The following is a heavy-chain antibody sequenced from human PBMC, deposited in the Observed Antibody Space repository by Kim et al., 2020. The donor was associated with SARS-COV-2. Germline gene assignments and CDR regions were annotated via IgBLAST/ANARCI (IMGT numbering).Heavy chain of an antibody. CDR3: ARVWAVRGENYYGMDV. Sequence: GGSLRLSCAASGFIVSSNYMSWVRQAPGKGLEWVSVIYSGGSTYYAGSVKGRFTISRDNSKNTLYLQMNSLRAEDTAVYYCARVWAVRGENYYGMDVWGQGTTVTVSS. V-gene: IGHV3-53*01. CDR2: IYSGGST. CDR1: GFIVSSNY. J-gene: IGHJ6*02. D-gene: IGHD3-10*01.